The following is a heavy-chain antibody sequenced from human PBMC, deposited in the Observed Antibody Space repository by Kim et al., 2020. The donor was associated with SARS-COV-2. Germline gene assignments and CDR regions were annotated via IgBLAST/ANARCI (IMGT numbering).Heavy chain of an antibody. CDR3: ARIGYSSSWPGYYYYGMDV. CDR1: GASFSGYY. D-gene: IGHD6-13*01. Sequence: SETLSLTCAVYGASFSGYYWSWIRQPPGKGLEWIGEISHSGSTNYNPSLKSRVTISVDTSKNQFSLKLSSVTAADTAVYYCARIGYSSSWPGYYYYGMDVWGQGTTVTVSS. J-gene: IGHJ6*02. V-gene: IGHV4-34*01. CDR2: ISHSGST.